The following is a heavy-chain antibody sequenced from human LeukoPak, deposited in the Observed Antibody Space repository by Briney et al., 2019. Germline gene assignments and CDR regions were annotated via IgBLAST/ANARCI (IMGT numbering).Heavy chain of an antibody. Sequence: GGSVRVSCTASGYTFTGYYMHWVRQAPGQGLEWMGWINRNRGGTNYAQTVQGRVTITRDTSITTPYMDLSRLRSDDTAVYYCATQTLDGAVAYDYWGQGTLVTVSS. D-gene: IGHD6-19*01. V-gene: IGHV1-2*02. CDR1: GYTFTGYY. J-gene: IGHJ4*02. CDR2: INRNRGGT. CDR3: ATQTLDGAVAYDY.